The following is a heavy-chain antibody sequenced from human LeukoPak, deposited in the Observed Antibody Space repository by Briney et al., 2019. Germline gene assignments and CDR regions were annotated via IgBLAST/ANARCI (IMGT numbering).Heavy chain of an antibody. V-gene: IGHV3-13*01. J-gene: IGHJ5*02. CDR2: IGTAGDT. D-gene: IGHD2-8*01. CDR3: ARDNGNRLDP. CDR1: GFTFSSHD. Sequence: PGGSLRLSCAASGFTFSSHDMHWVRQGTGKGLEWVSTIGTAGDTYYPGSVKGRFTISRENAKNSLYLQMNSLRAGDTAVYYCARDNGNRLDPWGQGTLVTVSS.